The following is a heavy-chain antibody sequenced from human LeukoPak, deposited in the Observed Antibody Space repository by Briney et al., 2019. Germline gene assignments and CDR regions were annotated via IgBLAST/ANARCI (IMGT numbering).Heavy chain of an antibody. Sequence: ASVKVSCKASGYTFTSYGISWVRQAPGQGLEWMGWISAYNGNTNYAQKLQGRVTMTTDTSTSTAYMELRSLRSDDTAVYYCARDSGSYFSGGAFDIWGQGTMVTVSS. D-gene: IGHD1-26*01. V-gene: IGHV1-18*01. CDR1: GYTFTSYG. J-gene: IGHJ3*02. CDR3: ARDSGSYFSGGAFDI. CDR2: ISAYNGNT.